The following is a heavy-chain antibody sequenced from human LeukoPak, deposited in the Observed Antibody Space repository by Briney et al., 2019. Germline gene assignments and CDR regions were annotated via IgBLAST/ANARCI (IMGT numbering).Heavy chain of an antibody. V-gene: IGHV4-4*07. D-gene: IGHD6-6*01. CDR2: IYASGST. CDR1: GGSISSYY. CDR3: ARRGVAARYFDY. J-gene: IGHJ4*02. Sequence: SETLSLTCTVPGGSISSYYWSWIRQPAGKGLEWIGRIYASGSTNYNPSLKSRVTMSVDTSKNQFSLKLSSVTAADTAVYYCARRGVAARYFDYWGQGTLVTVSS.